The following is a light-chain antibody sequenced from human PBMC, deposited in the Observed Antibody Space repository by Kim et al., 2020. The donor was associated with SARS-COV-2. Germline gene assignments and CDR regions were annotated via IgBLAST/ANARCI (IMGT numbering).Light chain of an antibody. CDR1: QSVSSN. J-gene: IGKJ2*01. CDR3: QQYNNWPPDT. CDR2: GAS. V-gene: IGKV3-15*01. Sequence: VYPGERATRSGRASQSVSSNLAWYQQKPGQAPRLLIYGASTRATGIPARFSGSGSGTEFTLTISSLQSEDFAVYYCQQYNNWPPDTFGQGTKLEI.